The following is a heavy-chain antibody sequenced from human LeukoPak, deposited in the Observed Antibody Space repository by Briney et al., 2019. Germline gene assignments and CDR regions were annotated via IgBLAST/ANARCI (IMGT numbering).Heavy chain of an antibody. Sequence: PGRCLRLSCAASVFTFDSYAMHWVRQAPGKGLEWAAVTSYDGSIDYYADSVRGRFTVSRDNSKNTVYLEINNLRAEDTAVYYCARDVMTYYDILTGYYKSELFDYWGQGTLVTVSS. CDR3: ARDVMTYYDILTGYYKSELFDY. D-gene: IGHD3-9*01. CDR2: TSYDGSID. CDR1: VFTFDSYA. J-gene: IGHJ4*02. V-gene: IGHV3-30*04.